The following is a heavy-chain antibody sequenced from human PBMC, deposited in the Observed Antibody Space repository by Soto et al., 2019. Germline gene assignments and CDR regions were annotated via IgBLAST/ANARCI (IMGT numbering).Heavy chain of an antibody. J-gene: IGHJ6*02. CDR2: ISAYNGNT. CDR3: ASTGDPYYYDSSGYYYYYGMDV. Sequence: ASVKVSCNSSGYTFTSYRISCVLEAPGQGLVWMGWISAYNGNTNYAQKLQGRVTMTTDTSTSTAYMELRSLRSDDTAVYYCASTGDPYYYDSSGYYYYYGMDVWGQGTTVTVSS. CDR1: GYTFTSYR. V-gene: IGHV1-18*01. D-gene: IGHD3-22*01.